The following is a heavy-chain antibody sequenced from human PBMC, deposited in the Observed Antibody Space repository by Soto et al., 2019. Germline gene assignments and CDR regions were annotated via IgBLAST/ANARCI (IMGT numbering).Heavy chain of an antibody. CDR3: ARGYDRTSCDY. V-gene: IGHV4-31*03. CDR2: IYYSGST. D-gene: IGHD2-2*01. J-gene: IGHJ4*02. CDR1: GGSISSGGYY. Sequence: SETLSLTCTVSGGSISSGGYYWTWIRQHPGKGLEWIGYIYYSGSTYYNPSLKSRVTISVDTSKNQFSLKLSSVTAADTAVYYCARGYDRTSCDYWGQGTLVTVPQ.